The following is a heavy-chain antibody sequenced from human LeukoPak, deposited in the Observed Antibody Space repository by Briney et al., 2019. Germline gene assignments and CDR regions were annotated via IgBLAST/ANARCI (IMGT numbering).Heavy chain of an antibody. J-gene: IGHJ4*02. Sequence: SETMSLTCTVSGGSISSYYWSWIRQPPGKGLEWIGYIYYSGSTNYNPSLKSRVTISVDTSKNQFSLKLSSVTAADTAVYYCARHLEGNFDYWGQGTLVTVSS. CDR2: IYYSGST. CDR1: GGSISSYY. D-gene: IGHD1-1*01. V-gene: IGHV4-59*08. CDR3: ARHLEGNFDY.